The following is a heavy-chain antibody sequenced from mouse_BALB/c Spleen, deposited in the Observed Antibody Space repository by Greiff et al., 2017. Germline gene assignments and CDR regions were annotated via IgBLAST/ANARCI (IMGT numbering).Heavy chain of an antibody. D-gene: IGHD2-2*01. CDR1: GFTFSSYT. CDR3: ARHYGYDGDWYFDV. Sequence: EVKLVESGGGLVQPGGSLTLSCAASGFTFSSYTMSWVRQTPEKRLEWVAYISNGGGSTYYPDTVKGRITISRDNAKNTLYLQMSSLKSEDTAMYYVARHYGYDGDWYFDVWGEGTTVTVSS. J-gene: IGHJ1*01. V-gene: IGHV5-12-2*01. CDR2: ISNGGGST.